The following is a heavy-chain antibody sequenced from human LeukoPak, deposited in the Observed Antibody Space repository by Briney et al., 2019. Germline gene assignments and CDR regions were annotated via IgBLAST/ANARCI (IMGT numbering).Heavy chain of an antibody. V-gene: IGHV1-46*01. CDR2: INPSGGST. J-gene: IGHJ4*02. CDR3: ARARGSPPLGIAVAGTIDY. Sequence: ASVKVSCKASGYTFTSYYMHWVRQAPGQGLEWMRIINPSGGSTSYAQKFQGRVTMTRDMSTSTVYMELSSLRSEDTAVYYCARARGSPPLGIAVAGTIDYWGQGTLVTVSS. D-gene: IGHD6-19*01. CDR1: GYTFTSYY.